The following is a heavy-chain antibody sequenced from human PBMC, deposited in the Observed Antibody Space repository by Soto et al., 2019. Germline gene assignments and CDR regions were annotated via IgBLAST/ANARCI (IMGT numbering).Heavy chain of an antibody. J-gene: IGHJ4*02. V-gene: IGHV6-1*01. Sequence: PSQTLSLTCDISGDSVSSNSAAWSWIRQSPSRGLEWLGRTYYRSKWYTDYAVSVKSRITINPDTSKNQFSLQLNSVTPEDTAVYYCAGSGMTTNYWGQGTLVTVSS. CDR1: GDSVSSNSAA. D-gene: IGHD3-10*01. CDR3: AGSGMTTNY. CDR2: TYYRSKWYT.